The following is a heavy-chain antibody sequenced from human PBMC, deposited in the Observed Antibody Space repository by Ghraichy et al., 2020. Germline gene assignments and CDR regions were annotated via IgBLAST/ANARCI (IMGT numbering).Heavy chain of an antibody. J-gene: IGHJ6*02. Sequence: GGSLRLSCAASGFTFSSYSMNWVRQAPGKGLEWVSSISSSSSYIYYADSVKGRFTISRDNAKNSLYLQMNSLRAEDTAVYYCARIALGMTTGSYYYYGMDVWGQGTTVTVSS. CDR2: ISSSSSYI. D-gene: IGHD4-17*01. CDR3: ARIALGMTTGSYYYYGMDV. V-gene: IGHV3-21*01. CDR1: GFTFSSYS.